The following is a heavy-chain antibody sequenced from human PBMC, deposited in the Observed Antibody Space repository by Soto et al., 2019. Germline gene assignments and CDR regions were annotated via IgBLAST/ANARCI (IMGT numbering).Heavy chain of an antibody. J-gene: IGHJ4*02. CDR3: AGDSSSWTGFDY. Sequence: QVQLQESGPGLVKPSQTLSLTCTVSGGSISSGGYYWSWIRQHPGKGLEWIGYIYYSGSTYYNPSLKSRXXIXVXXSKNQFSLKLSSVTAADTAVYSCAGDSSSWTGFDYWGQGTLVTVSS. CDR1: GGSISSGGYY. V-gene: IGHV4-31*03. D-gene: IGHD6-13*01. CDR2: IYYSGST.